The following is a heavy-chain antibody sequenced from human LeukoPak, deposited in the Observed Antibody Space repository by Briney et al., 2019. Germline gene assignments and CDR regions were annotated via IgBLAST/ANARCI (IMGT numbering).Heavy chain of an antibody. D-gene: IGHD2-21*02. J-gene: IGHJ4*02. CDR2: IKTETEGGTT. CDR3: TTYVVVTGKGDY. CDR1: GFTSSNAW. Sequence: GGSLRLSCAASGFTSSNAWMSWARQAPGKGLEWVGRIKTETEGGTTDYAAPVIGRFTISRDDSKNTLSLQMNSLKTEDTAVYYCTTYVVVTGKGDYWGQGTLVTVSS. V-gene: IGHV3-15*01.